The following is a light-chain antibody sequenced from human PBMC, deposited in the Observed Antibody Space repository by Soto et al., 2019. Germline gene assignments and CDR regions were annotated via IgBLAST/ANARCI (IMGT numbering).Light chain of an antibody. Sequence: AIQLTQSPSSLSASVGDRVTITCRASQDIRGALAWYQQKPGKPPKLLIFDVSSLQSGVPSKFSGSGSGTDFTLTISSLQPEDFATYYCLQFNTYPITFGQGTRLEIK. CDR2: DVS. V-gene: IGKV1-13*02. J-gene: IGKJ5*01. CDR1: QDIRGA. CDR3: LQFNTYPIT.